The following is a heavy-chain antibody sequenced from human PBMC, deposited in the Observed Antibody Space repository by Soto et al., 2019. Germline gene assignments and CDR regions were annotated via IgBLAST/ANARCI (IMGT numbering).Heavy chain of an antibody. CDR3: ARLHQYDNNERSKGFDP. J-gene: IGHJ5*02. Sequence: QVQLQESGPGLVKPSETLSLTCTVSGDSISSDYWSWIRQTPGKGLEWIGYIYYGGGTNYNPSLTSRVTISVDTSKRQFSLKLRSVTAADTAVYYCARLHQYDNNERSKGFDPWGPGTQVTVSS. V-gene: IGHV4-59*01. CDR2: IYYGGGT. CDR1: GDSISSDY. D-gene: IGHD3-22*01.